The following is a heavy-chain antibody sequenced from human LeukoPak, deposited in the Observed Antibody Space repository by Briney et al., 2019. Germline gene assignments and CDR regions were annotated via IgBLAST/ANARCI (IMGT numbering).Heavy chain of an antibody. CDR3: ARTDYDILTGARMDV. J-gene: IGHJ6*04. V-gene: IGHV1-18*04. CDR2: ISAYNANT. D-gene: IGHD3-9*01. Sequence: GSSVNVSCQASGYTFTNYVITWVRQAPGQGVEWMGWISAYNANTNYAQKFQGRVTMTTDTSTSTVYMELRSMRSDDTVIYYCARTDYDILTGARMDVWGKGTTVTVSS. CDR1: GYTFTNYV.